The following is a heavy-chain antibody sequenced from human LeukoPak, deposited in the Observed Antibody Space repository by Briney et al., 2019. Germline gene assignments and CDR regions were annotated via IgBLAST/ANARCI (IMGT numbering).Heavy chain of an antibody. J-gene: IGHJ4*02. V-gene: IGHV3-23*01. CDR1: GFTFSSYA. CDR3: ARDLMGIAYRGAFYY. Sequence: GGSLRLSCAASGFTFSSYAMSWVRQAPGKGLEWVSAISGSGGRTDYADSVKGRFTISRDNAKNSLYLQMNSLRAEDTAVYYCARDLMGIAYRGAFYYWGQGALVTVSS. CDR2: ISGSGGRT. D-gene: IGHD6-13*01.